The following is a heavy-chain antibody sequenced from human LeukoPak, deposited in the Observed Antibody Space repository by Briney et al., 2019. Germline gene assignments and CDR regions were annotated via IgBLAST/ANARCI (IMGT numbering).Heavy chain of an antibody. V-gene: IGHV4-34*01. J-gene: IGHJ4*02. CDR1: GGSISSGGYS. CDR3: ASRVYGGNDY. D-gene: IGHD4-23*01. Sequence: SETLSLTCAVSGGSISSGGYSWSWIRQPPGKGLEWIGEINHSGSTNYNPSLKSRVTISVDTSKNQFSLKLSSVTAADTAVYYCASRVYGGNDYWGQGTLVTVSS. CDR2: INHSGST.